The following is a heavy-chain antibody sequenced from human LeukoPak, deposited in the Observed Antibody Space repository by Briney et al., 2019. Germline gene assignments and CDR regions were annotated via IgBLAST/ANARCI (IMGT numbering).Heavy chain of an antibody. CDR2: IYTSGST. J-gene: IGHJ3*02. D-gene: IGHD3-3*01. CDR3: ARGRFGVVITDAFDI. V-gene: IGHV4-4*07. Sequence: SETLSLTCTVSGGSISSYYWSWIRQPAGKGLEWIGRIYTSGSTNYNPSLKSRVTMSVETSKNQFSLKLSSVTAADTAVYYCARGRFGVVITDAFDIWGQGTMVTVSS. CDR1: GGSISSYY.